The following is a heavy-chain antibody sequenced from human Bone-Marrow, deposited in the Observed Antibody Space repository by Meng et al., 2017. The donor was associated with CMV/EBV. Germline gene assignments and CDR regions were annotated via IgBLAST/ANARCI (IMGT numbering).Heavy chain of an antibody. Sequence: SETLSLTCTVSGGSFSSCSYYWSWIRQPPGKGLEWIGYIYYSGSTNYNPSLKSRVTISIDTSKNQFSLKLSSVTAADTAVYYCARWRDGGSYQRYNWFDPWGQGTLVTVSS. CDR3: ARWRDGGSYQRYNWFDP. J-gene: IGHJ5*02. V-gene: IGHV4-61*01. CDR2: IYYSGST. CDR1: GGSFSSCSYY. D-gene: IGHD1-26*01.